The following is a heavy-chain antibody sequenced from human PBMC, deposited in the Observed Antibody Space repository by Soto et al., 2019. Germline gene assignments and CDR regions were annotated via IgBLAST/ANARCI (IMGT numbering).Heavy chain of an antibody. CDR2: INHSGST. V-gene: IGHV4-34*01. CDR1: GGSSSGYY. D-gene: IGHD1-26*01. J-gene: IGHJ5*02. CDR3: ARVIRIGGWFDP. Sequence: PSDTLSLTCAVYGGSSSGYYWSWIRQPPGKGLEWIGEINHSGSTNYNPSLKSRVTISVDTSKNRFSLKLSSVNAADTAVYYCARVIRIGGWFDPWGQGTLVTVSS.